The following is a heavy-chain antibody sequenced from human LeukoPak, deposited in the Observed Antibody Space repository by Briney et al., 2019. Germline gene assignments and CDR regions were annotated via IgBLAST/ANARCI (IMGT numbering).Heavy chain of an antibody. V-gene: IGHV1-2*02. D-gene: IGHD1-26*01. J-gene: IGHJ6*03. CDR1: GYTFTGYY. Sequence: ASVKVSCTASGYTFTGYYMHWVRQAPGQGLEWMGWINPNSGGTNYAQKFQGRVTMTRDTSISTAYMELSRLRSDDTAVYYCASSGTTLSLYYYYYMDVWGKGTTVTVSS. CDR3: ASSGTTLSLYYYYYMDV. CDR2: INPNSGGT.